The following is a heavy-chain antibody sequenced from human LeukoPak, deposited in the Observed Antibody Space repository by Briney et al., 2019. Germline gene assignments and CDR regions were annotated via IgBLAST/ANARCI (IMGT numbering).Heavy chain of an antibody. J-gene: IGHJ4*02. CDR3: ARRALTTGYFDY. CDR1: GYSFTSYW. D-gene: IGHD1-1*01. Sequence: ESLKISCEGSGYSFTSYWIVWVRQMPGKGLEWMGIIYPGDFDTRYSPSFQGQVTISADKSINTAYLQWSSLKASDTAIYYCARRALTTGYFDYWGQGSLVTVSS. V-gene: IGHV5-51*01. CDR2: IYPGDFDT.